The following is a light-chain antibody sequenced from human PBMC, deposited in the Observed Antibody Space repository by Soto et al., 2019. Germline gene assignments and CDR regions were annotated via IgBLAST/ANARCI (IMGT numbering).Light chain of an antibody. Sequence: QSALTQPASVSGSPGQSITISYSGISPDFGVSWYQHFPGKAPKLLIFEVSNRPSGISTRFSGSKSDNLAFLTISGLQSEDEGLYHCSSYSSTTTLFGGGTKVTVL. V-gene: IGLV2-14*01. CDR2: EVS. CDR1: SPDFGV. CDR3: SSYSSTTTL. J-gene: IGLJ2*01.